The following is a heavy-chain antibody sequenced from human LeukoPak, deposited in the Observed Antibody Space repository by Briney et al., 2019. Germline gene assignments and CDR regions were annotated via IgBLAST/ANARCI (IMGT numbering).Heavy chain of an antibody. D-gene: IGHD5-18*01. J-gene: IGHJ4*02. CDR1: GGSISSYY. CDR3: ARARTGYSYGYNLLGY. CDR2: IYYSGST. Sequence: SETLSLTCTVSGGSISSYYWSWIRQPPGKGLEWIGYIYYSGSTNYNPSLKSRVTISVDTSKNQFSLKLSSVTAADTAVYYCARARTGYSYGYNLLGYWGQGTLVTVSS. V-gene: IGHV4-59*08.